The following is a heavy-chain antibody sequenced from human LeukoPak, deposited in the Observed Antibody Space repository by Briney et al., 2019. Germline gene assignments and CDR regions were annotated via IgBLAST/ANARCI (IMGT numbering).Heavy chain of an antibody. D-gene: IGHD3-3*01. CDR1: GDSIRRSSEY. Sequence: KPSETLSLTCTVSGDSIRRSSEYWAWIRQAPGKGLEWIGTIYYSGTTYYSPSLKSRVTFSVDTSKNQFSLKLTSVTAADTAVYYCAREAFGVFGVVKPIHYWGQGILVTVSA. J-gene: IGHJ4*02. CDR2: IYYSGTT. CDR3: AREAFGVFGVVKPIHY. V-gene: IGHV4-39*07.